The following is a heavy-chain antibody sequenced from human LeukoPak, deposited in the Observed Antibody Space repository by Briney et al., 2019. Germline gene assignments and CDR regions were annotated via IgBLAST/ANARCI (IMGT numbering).Heavy chain of an antibody. J-gene: IGHJ5*02. CDR1: GFTFSSSE. CDR2: IYTSGST. V-gene: IGHV3-66*01. CDR3: ARAKVAGYYGSGENWFDP. Sequence: PGGSLRLSCAASGFTFSSSEMSWVRQAPGKGLDWVSVIYTSGSTYYEDSVKGRFTISRDNSKNTLYLQMNSLRAEDTAVYYCARAKVAGYYGSGENWFDPWGQGTLVTVSS. D-gene: IGHD3-10*01.